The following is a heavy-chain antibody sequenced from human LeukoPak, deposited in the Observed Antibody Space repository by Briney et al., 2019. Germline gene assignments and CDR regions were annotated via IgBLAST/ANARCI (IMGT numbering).Heavy chain of an antibody. CDR2: INHSGST. CDR1: GGSFSGYY. D-gene: IGHD2-15*01. J-gene: IGHJ4*02. V-gene: IGHV4-34*01. Sequence: PSETLSLTCAVYGGSFSGYYWSWIRQPPGKGLEWIGEINHSGSTNYNPSLKSRVTISVDKSKNQFSLNLTSVTAADTAVYCCAGVGSGRYFDYWGQGTLVTVSS. CDR3: AGVGSGRYFDY.